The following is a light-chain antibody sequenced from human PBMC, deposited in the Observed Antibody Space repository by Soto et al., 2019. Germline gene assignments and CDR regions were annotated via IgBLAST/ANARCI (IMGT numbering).Light chain of an antibody. J-gene: IGLJ2*01. V-gene: IGLV2-23*01. Sequence: QSALTQPASVSGSPGQSITISCTGSSSDVGRYNHVSWYQQHPGKAPKLIIYEATMRPPGGSDRFSGSRSGNAASLTISGLQTDDEAIYFCCAYAGSNSVVFGGGTKVTVL. CDR1: SSDVGRYNH. CDR2: EAT. CDR3: CAYAGSNSVV.